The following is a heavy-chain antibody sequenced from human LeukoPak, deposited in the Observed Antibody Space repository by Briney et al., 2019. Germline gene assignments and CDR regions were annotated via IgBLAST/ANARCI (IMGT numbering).Heavy chain of an antibody. Sequence: PSETLSLTCIVSGGSLSSYYWSWIRQLPRKGREWTGYIYYSGSTNYNTSLKSRVTISVDSSKNQFSLKLSSVTAADTAVYYCARLLCSSTSCYSPYYYYGMDVWGQGTTVTVSS. D-gene: IGHD2-2*02. V-gene: IGHV4-59*08. J-gene: IGHJ6*02. CDR3: ARLLCSSTSCYSPYYYYGMDV. CDR2: IYYSGST. CDR1: GGSLSSYY.